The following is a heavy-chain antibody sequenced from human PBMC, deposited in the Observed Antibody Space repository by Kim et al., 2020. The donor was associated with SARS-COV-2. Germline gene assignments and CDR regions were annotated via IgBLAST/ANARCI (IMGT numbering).Heavy chain of an antibody. CDR2: IIPIFGTA. V-gene: IGHV1-69*13. CDR1: GGTFSSYA. J-gene: IGHJ6*02. CDR3: ASSPDLYYYYYGMDV. Sequence: SVKVSCKASGGTFSSYAISWVRQAPGQGLEWMGGIIPIFGTANYAQKFQGRVTITADESTSTAYMELSSLRSEDTAVYYCASSPDLYYYYYGMDVWGQGTTVTVSS.